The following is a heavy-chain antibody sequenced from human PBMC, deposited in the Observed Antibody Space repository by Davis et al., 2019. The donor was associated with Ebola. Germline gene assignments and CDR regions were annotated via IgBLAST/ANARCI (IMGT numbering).Heavy chain of an antibody. CDR1: GGTFSSYA. D-gene: IGHD4-17*01. V-gene: IGHV1-18*01. Sequence: ASVKVSCKASGGTFSSYAISWVRQAPGQGLEWMGWISAYNGNTNYAQKLQGRVTMTTDTSTSTAYMELRSLRSDDTAVYYCARVGGPYGDYPPFDYWGQGTLVTVSS. CDR3: ARVGGPYGDYPPFDY. CDR2: ISAYNGNT. J-gene: IGHJ4*02.